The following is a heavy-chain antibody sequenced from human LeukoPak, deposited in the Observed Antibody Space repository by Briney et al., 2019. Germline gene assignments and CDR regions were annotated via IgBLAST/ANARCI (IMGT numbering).Heavy chain of an antibody. J-gene: IGHJ4*02. Sequence: GASVKVSCKASGFTFTNSAMKWVRQARGHRLEWIGWIVVGRGNTNYAQMFQERVTITRDMSTNTAYMELSSLRAEDTAVYYCAADDQRWLEWGQGTLVTVSS. V-gene: IGHV1-58*02. CDR3: AADDQRWLE. D-gene: IGHD6-19*01. CDR2: IVVGRGNT. CDR1: GFTFTNSA.